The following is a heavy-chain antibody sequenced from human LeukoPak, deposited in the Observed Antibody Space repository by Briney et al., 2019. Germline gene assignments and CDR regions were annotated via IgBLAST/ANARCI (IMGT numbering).Heavy chain of an antibody. D-gene: IGHD6-25*01. V-gene: IGHV3-23*01. CDR1: GFTFTRYA. J-gene: IGHJ4*02. CDR3: AREATSSSGWYIDY. Sequence: GGSLRLSCAASGFTFTRYAMKWVRHAPGRGLEWVSNISGPGDNTYYAASVKSRFTISRDNSKSTVYLQMNSLRAGDTAVYYCAREATSSSGWYIDYWGQGTLVTVSS. CDR2: ISGPGDNT.